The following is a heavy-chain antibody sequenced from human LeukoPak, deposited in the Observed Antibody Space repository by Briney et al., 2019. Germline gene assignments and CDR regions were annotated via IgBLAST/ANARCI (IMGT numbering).Heavy chain of an antibody. V-gene: IGHV4-59*11. CDR3: ARDYSGSHDY. CDR2: IYYSGSP. Sequence: SETLSLTRTLACGSITSHYSGWVRQPPGKGMACIAYIYYSGSPKYNPSLKSRVTISVDTSKSQFCVNLRSVTAADTAVYYCARDYSGSHDYSGQGTLVTVSS. CDR1: CGSITSHY. J-gene: IGHJ4*02. D-gene: IGHD1-26*01.